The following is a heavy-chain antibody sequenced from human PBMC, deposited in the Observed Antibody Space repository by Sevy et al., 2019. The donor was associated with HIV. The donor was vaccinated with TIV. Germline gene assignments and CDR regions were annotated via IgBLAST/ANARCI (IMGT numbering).Heavy chain of an antibody. V-gene: IGHV3-48*02. CDR1: GFTFSTYT. J-gene: IGHJ4*02. D-gene: IGHD3-16*01. CDR2: ISSSGTI. CDR3: AREAGVGPYYFDS. Sequence: GGSLRLSCAASGFTFSTYTMNWVRQAPGKGLEWVSYISSSGTIYYADSVKDQITISRDNAKNSLYLQMNSLRDEDTAVYYCAREAGVGPYYFDSWGQGTLVTVSS.